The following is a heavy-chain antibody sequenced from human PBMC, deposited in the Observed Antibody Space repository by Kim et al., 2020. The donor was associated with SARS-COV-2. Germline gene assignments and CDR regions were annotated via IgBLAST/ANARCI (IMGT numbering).Heavy chain of an antibody. CDR1: GFTLSLYS. J-gene: IGHJ3*02. D-gene: IGHD3-3*01. CDR2: ISGSGTIT. V-gene: IGHV3-48*04. CDR3: VRENFWAFDI. Sequence: GGSLRLSCATSGFTLSLYSMNWVRQSPGKGLEWVSHISGSGTITKYADSVRGRFTISRDNAKNSLFLQMNGLRAEDTAVYYCVRENFWAFDIWGQGTMVTVSS.